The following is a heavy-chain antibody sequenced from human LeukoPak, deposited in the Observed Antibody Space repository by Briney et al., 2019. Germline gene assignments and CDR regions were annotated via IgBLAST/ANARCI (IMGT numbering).Heavy chain of an antibody. V-gene: IGHV4-61*02. CDR3: AAGYSSGWIDY. CDR2: IYTSGST. CDR1: GGSISSGSDY. D-gene: IGHD6-19*01. Sequence: SETLSLTCTVSGGSISSGSDYCSWIRQTAGKGLEWIGRIYTSGSTNYNPSLKSRVTMSVDTSKNQFSLKLSSVTAADTAIYYCAAGYSSGWIDYWGQGTLVTVSS. J-gene: IGHJ4*02.